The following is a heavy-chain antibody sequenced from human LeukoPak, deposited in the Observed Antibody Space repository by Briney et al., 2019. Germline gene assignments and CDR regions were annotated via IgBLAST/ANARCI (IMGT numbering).Heavy chain of an antibody. D-gene: IGHD2-15*01. V-gene: IGHV3-23*01. CDR1: GFTFTTYA. CDR3: AKASAGTCSGARCYYFDS. J-gene: IGHJ4*02. Sequence: PGGSLRLSCAASGFTFTTYAMSWVRQTPGKGLEWVSTFSGSVDTTYRADSVKGRFTISRDNSKNTVYLQMNSLRAEDTAVYYCAKASAGTCSGARCYYFDSWGQGTPVTVSS. CDR2: FSGSVDTT.